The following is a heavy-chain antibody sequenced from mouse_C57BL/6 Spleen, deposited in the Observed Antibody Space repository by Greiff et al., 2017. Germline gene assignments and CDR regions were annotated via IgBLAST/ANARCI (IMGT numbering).Heavy chain of an antibody. CDR2: ISSGGSYT. J-gene: IGHJ3*01. Sequence: DVMLVESGGDLVKPGGSLKLSCAASGFTFSSYGMSWVRQTPDKRLEWVATISSGGSYTYYPDSVKGRFTISRDNAKNTLYLQMSSLKSEDTAMYYCAIHNSDYEGFAYWGQGTLVTVSA. V-gene: IGHV5-6*02. CDR1: GFTFSSYG. D-gene: IGHD2-13*01. CDR3: AIHNSDYEGFAY.